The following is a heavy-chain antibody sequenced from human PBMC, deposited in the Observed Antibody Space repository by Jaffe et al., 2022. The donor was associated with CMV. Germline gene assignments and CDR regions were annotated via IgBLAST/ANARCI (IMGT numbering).Heavy chain of an antibody. J-gene: IGHJ4*02. Sequence: QVQLVESGGGVVQPGRSLRLSCAASGFTFSSYGMHWVRQAPGKGLEWVAVIWYDGSNKYYADSVKGRFTISRDNSKNTLYLQMNSLRAEDTAVYYCARDGYYGSGFPPDYWGQGTLVTVSS. CDR1: GFTFSSYG. D-gene: IGHD3-10*01. CDR3: ARDGYYGSGFPPDY. V-gene: IGHV3-33*08. CDR2: IWYDGSNK.